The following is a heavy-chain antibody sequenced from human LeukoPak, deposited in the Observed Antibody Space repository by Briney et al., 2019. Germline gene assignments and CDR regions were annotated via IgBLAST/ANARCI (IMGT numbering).Heavy chain of an antibody. CDR2: IWYDGSNK. J-gene: IGHJ4*02. D-gene: IGHD3-3*01. CDR3: AKDSVGYDFWSGYSHFNY. V-gene: IGHV3-33*06. CDR1: GFTFSSYG. Sequence: QPGRSLRPSRAASGFTFSSYGMHWVRQAPGKGLEWVAVIWYDGSNKYYADSVKGRFTISRDNPKNTLYLQMNSLRAEDTAVYYCAKDSVGYDFWSGYSHFNYWGQGTLVTVSS.